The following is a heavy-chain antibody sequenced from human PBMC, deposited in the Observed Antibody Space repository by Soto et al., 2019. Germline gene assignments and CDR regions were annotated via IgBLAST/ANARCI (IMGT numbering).Heavy chain of an antibody. D-gene: IGHD4-17*01. CDR1: GFTFSSYS. J-gene: IGHJ5*02. V-gene: IGHV3-21*01. CDR3: ARGNDYSDLNRFDP. CDR2: ISSSSSYI. Sequence: PGGSLRLSCAASGFTFSSYSMNWVRQAPGKGLEWVSSISSSSSYIYYADSVKGRFAISRDNAKNSLYLQMNSLRAEDTAVYYCARGNDYSDLNRFDPWGQGTLVTVSS.